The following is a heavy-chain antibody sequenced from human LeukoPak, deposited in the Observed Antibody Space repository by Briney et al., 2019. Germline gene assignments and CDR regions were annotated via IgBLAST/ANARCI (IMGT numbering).Heavy chain of an antibody. CDR1: GGSLSSYY. V-gene: IGHV4-4*07. D-gene: IGHD5-12*01. Sequence: SETLSLTCTVSGGSLSSYYWSWIRQPAGKGLEWIGRIYTSGSTNYNPSLKSRVTMSVDTSKNQFSLKLSSVTAADTAVYYCARDPRRATIGGFDYWGQGTLVTVSS. CDR3: ARDPRRATIGGFDY. J-gene: IGHJ4*02. CDR2: IYTSGST.